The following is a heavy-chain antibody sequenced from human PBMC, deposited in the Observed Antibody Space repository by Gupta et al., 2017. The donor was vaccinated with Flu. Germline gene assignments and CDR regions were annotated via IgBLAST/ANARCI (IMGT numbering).Heavy chain of an antibody. J-gene: IGHJ4*02. Sequence: QVQLQESGPGLVRPSETLSLTCTVSGDSIGSDYWSWVRQHTGKGPEWVAYIYNTGSTNYNPSLKSLLSISVDTAKNQFSLRLNSVTAADTAIYYCARGPPFDYWGQGTLVTVSS. CDR2: IYNTGST. V-gene: IGHV4-59*01. CDR3: ARGPPFDY. CDR1: GDSIGSDY.